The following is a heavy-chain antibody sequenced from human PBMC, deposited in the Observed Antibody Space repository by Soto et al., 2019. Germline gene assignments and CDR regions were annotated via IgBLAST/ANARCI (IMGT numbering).Heavy chain of an antibody. CDR3: ARTYSSSWSPFDY. D-gene: IGHD6-13*01. CDR2: INQSGST. J-gene: IGHJ4*02. V-gene: IGHV4-34*01. CDR1: GGSFSGYY. Sequence: QVQLQKWGAGLLKPSETLSLTCAVYGGSFSGYYWSWIRQPPGKGLEWIGEINQSGSTNYNPSLKRRGTIPVETAKNQFSLKLSSVTAADTAVYYCARTYSSSWSPFDYWGQGTLVTVSS.